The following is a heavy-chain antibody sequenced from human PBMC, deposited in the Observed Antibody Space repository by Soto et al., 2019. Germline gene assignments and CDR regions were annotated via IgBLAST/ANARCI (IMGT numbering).Heavy chain of an antibody. CDR1: GFTFSNYA. V-gene: IGHV3-30*04. CDR2: ISYDGGTK. CDR3: AYRGWRQMATTFFDH. J-gene: IGHJ4*02. D-gene: IGHD1-26*01. Sequence: SGGSLRLSCAASGFTFSNYAMHWVRQAPGKGLEWVTGISYDGGTKLYTGSVKGRFTISRDNSKNTVFLQMNSLRPEDTAVYYCAYRGWRQMATTFFDHWGQGTLVTVSS.